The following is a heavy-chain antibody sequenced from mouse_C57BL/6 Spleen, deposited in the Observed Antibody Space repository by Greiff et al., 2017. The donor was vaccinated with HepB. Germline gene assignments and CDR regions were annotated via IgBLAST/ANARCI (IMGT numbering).Heavy chain of an antibody. V-gene: IGHV10-1*01. D-gene: IGHD2-2*01. CDR2: IRSKSNNYAT. Sequence: EVKLQESGGGLVQPKGSLKLSCAASGFSFNTYAMNWVRQAPGKGLEWVARIRSKSNNYATYYADSVKDRFTISRDDSESMLYLQMNNLKTEDTAMYYCVRQIGYGWFEFGYWGQGTLVTVSA. CDR1: GFSFNTYA. J-gene: IGHJ3*01. CDR3: VRQIGYGWFEFGY.